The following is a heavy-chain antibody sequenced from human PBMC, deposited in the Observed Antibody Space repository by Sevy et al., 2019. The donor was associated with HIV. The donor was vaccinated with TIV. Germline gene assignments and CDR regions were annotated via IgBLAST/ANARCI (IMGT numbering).Heavy chain of an antibody. Sequence: GGSLRLSCAASGFTFSSYWMSWVCQAPGKGLEWVANIKQDGSEKYYVDSVKGRFTISRDNAKNSLYLQMNSLRAEDTAVYYCARVYDFWSGYHYYYGMDVWGQGTTVTVSS. J-gene: IGHJ6*02. D-gene: IGHD3-3*01. CDR1: GFTFSSYW. CDR2: IKQDGSEK. CDR3: ARVYDFWSGYHYYYGMDV. V-gene: IGHV3-7*04.